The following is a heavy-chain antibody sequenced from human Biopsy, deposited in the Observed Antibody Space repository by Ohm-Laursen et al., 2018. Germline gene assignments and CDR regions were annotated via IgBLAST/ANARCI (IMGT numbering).Heavy chain of an antibody. CDR2: IKNEIDGGTT. V-gene: IGHV3-15*01. J-gene: IGHJ3*02. CDR1: GFTFSHAW. D-gene: IGHD3-22*01. CDR3: THHYDASDDVFDI. Sequence: SLRLSCTASGFTFSHAWVSWVRQAPGKGLEWVGRIKNEIDGGTTDYAAPVKGRFTILRDDPKNMLFLQMDSLKTEDTTVYYCTHHYDASDDVFDIWGQGTVVTVSS.